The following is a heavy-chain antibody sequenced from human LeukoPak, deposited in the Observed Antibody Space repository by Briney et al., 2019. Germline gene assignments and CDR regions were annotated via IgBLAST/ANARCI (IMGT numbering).Heavy chain of an antibody. V-gene: IGHV5-51*01. CDR1: GYSFTSYW. J-gene: IGHJ5*02. Sequence: GESLKISCKGSGYSFTSYWIGWVRQMPGKGPEWMGIIYPGDSDTRYSPSFQGQVTIAADKSISTAYLQWSSLKASDTAMYYCARQGPVAAAGTFWFDPWGQGTPVTVSS. D-gene: IGHD6-13*01. CDR2: IYPGDSDT. CDR3: ARQGPVAAAGTFWFDP.